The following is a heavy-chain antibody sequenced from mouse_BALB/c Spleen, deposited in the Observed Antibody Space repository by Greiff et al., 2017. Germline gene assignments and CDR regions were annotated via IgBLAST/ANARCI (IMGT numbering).Heavy chain of an antibody. Sequence: VQLKESGPGLVKPSQTVSLTCTVTGISITTGNYRWSWIRQFPGNKLEWIGYIYYSGTITYNPSLTSRTTITRDTSKNQFFLEMNSLTAEDTATYYCARDDGYYGDDYAMDYWGQGTSVTVSS. D-gene: IGHD2-3*01. CDR1: GISITTGNYR. V-gene: IGHV3-5*02. J-gene: IGHJ4*01. CDR2: IYYSGTI. CDR3: ARDDGYYGDDYAMDY.